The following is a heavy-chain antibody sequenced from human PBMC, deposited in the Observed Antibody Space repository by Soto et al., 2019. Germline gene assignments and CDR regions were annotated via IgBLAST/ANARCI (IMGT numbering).Heavy chain of an antibody. CDR3: ARDGRDGGVIGAIDY. CDR2: IIPILGIA. D-gene: IGHD3-16*02. V-gene: IGHV1-69*08. J-gene: IGHJ4*02. Sequence: QVQLVQSGAEVKKPGSSVKVSCKASGGTFSSYTISWVRQAPGQGLEWMGRIIPILGIANYAQKFQGRVKITADKSTSTAYMELSSLRSEDTAVYYCARDGRDGGVIGAIDYWGQGTLVTVSS. CDR1: GGTFSSYT.